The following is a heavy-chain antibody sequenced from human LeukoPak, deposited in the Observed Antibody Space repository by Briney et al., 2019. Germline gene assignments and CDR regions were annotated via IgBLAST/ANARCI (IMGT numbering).Heavy chain of an antibody. V-gene: IGHV1-2*02. J-gene: IGHJ4*02. CDR1: GYTFTGYY. Sequence: ASVKVSCKASGYTFTGYYMHWVRQAPGQGLEWMGWINPNSGGTNYAQKFQGRVTMTRDTSISTAYMELSRLRSDDTAVYYCARASGEIVPDVDYWGQGTLVTVSS. D-gene: IGHD2-2*01. CDR2: INPNSGGT. CDR3: ARASGEIVPDVDY.